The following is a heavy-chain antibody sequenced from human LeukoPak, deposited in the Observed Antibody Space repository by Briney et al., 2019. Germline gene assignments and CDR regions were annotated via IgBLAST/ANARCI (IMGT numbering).Heavy chain of an antibody. CDR2: INHSGST. D-gene: IGHD5-12*01. CDR1: GGSFSGYY. Sequence: SETLSLTCAVYGGSFSGYYWSWIRQPPGKGLEWIGEINHSGSTNYNPSLKSRVTISVDTSKNQFSLKLSSVTAADTAVYYCARVESGYDFGYYFDYWGQGTLVTVSS. J-gene: IGHJ4*02. CDR3: ARVESGYDFGYYFDY. V-gene: IGHV4-34*01.